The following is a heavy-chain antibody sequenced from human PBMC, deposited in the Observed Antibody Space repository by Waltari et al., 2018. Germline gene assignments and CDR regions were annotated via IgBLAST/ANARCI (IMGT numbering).Heavy chain of an antibody. CDR3: ARNLGWQQLVIDY. CDR1: GYTFTDYY. CDR2: VDPEDGET. Sequence: EVQLVQSGAEVKKPGATVKISCKVSGYTFTDYYMHWVQQAPGKGLEWMGLVDPEDGETKYAEKFQGRVTITADTSTDTAYMELSRLRSDDTAVYYCARNLGWQQLVIDYWGQGTLVTVSS. V-gene: IGHV1-69-2*01. J-gene: IGHJ4*02. D-gene: IGHD6-13*01.